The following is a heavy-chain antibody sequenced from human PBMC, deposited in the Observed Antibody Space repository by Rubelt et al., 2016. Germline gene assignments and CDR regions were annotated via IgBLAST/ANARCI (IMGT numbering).Heavy chain of an antibody. V-gene: IGHV4-39*07. CDR3: ARLQWELSTIDF. Sequence: QLQLQESGPGLVKPSETLSLTCSVSGGSISSGNYYWGWIRQPPGKGLEWIGSIYYSGSTYYNPSLKRRVNISADTSNNQASLKLGSVTAADTAVYYCARLQWELSTIDFWGQGTLVTVSS. CDR1: GGSISSGNYY. D-gene: IGHD1-26*01. J-gene: IGHJ4*02. CDR2: IYYSGST.